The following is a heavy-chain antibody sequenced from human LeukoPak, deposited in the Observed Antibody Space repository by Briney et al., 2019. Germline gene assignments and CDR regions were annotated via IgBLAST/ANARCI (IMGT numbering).Heavy chain of an antibody. CDR1: GYTFTSYG. Sequence: ASVKVSCKASGYTFTSYGISWARQAPGQGLEWMGWISAYNGNTNYAHKLQGRVTMTTDTSTSTAYMELRSLRSDNTAVYYCARAVGKQLVRNYFDYWGQGTLVTVSS. CDR3: ARAVGKQLVRNYFDY. J-gene: IGHJ4*02. D-gene: IGHD6-6*01. CDR2: ISAYNGNT. V-gene: IGHV1-18*01.